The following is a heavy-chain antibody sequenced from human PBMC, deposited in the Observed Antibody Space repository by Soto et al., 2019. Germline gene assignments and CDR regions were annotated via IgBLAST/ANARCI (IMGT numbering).Heavy chain of an antibody. CDR1: GFSLSTSGMC. D-gene: IGHD3-22*01. CDR2: IDWDDDK. J-gene: IGHJ4*02. Sequence: SGPTLVNPTQTLTLTCTFSGFSLSTSGMCVSWIRQPPGKALEWLARIDWDDDKYYSTSLKTRLTISKDTSKNQVVLTVTNMDPVDTATYYCARTLALPYDSSGYYLGALADYWGQGTLVTVSS. V-gene: IGHV2-70*11. CDR3: ARTLALPYDSSGYYLGALADY.